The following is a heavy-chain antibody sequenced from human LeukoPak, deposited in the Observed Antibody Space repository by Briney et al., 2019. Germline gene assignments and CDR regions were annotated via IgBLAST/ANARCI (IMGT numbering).Heavy chain of an antibody. CDR1: GLSFSSFA. D-gene: IGHD4-17*01. Sequence: AGTLRLSCAASGLSFSSFAMTWVRQAPGKGLEWVSAITGGHYATYNTDSVKGRFTISRDNAKNTLYLQMNSLRADDTAIYYCTKDPNGDYIGAFDPWGQGTVDTVST. CDR2: ITGGHYAT. CDR3: TKDPNGDYIGAFDP. V-gene: IGHV3-23*01. J-gene: IGHJ5*02.